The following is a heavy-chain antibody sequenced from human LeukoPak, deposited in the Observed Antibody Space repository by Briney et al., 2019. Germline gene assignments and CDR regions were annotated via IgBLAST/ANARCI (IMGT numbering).Heavy chain of an antibody. D-gene: IGHD3-10*01. CDR2: INPNSGGT. CDR3: ARDFTYYYGSGSYSKGYYYYYYMDV. J-gene: IGHJ6*03. V-gene: IGHV1-2*02. Sequence: ASVKVSCKASGYTFTGYYMHWVRQAPGQGLEWMGWINPNSGGTNYAQKFQGRVTMTRDTSISTAYMELRSLRSDDTAVYYCARDFTYYYGSGSYSKGYYYYYYMDVWGKGTTVTVSS. CDR1: GYTFTGYY.